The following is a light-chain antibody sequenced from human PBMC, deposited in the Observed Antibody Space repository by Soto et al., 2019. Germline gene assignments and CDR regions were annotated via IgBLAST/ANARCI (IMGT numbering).Light chain of an antibody. CDR1: QTINNW. J-gene: IGKJ2*01. V-gene: IGKV1-5*03. CDR2: KTS. CDR3: QQYNSYSMYT. Sequence: DIQMTQSPSTLSASVGDRVTITCRASQTINNWLAWYQQKPGKAPKLLIYKTSSLRSGVPSRFSGSGSGTEFTLTISRLQHDDFATYYCQQYNSYSMYTFGQGTKLEIK.